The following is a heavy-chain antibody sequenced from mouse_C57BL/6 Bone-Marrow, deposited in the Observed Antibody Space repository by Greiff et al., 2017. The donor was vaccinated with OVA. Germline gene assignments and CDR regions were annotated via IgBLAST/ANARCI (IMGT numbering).Heavy chain of an antibody. CDR2: ISSGSSTI. D-gene: IGHD2-2*01. V-gene: IGHV5-17*01. J-gene: IGHJ3*01. CDR3: ARGGYPWFAY. Sequence: EVKLVESGGVLVKPGGSLKLSCAASGFTFSDYGMHWVRQAPEKGLEWVAYISSGSSTIYYADTVKGRFTISRDNAKNTLFLQMTSLRSEDTAMYYCARGGYPWFAYWGQGTLVTVSA. CDR1: GFTFSDYG.